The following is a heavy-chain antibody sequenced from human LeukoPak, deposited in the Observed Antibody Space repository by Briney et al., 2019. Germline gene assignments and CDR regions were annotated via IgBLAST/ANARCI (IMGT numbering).Heavy chain of an antibody. CDR3: ATLWRLGASTGEAFDI. CDR1: GYTFISYD. D-gene: IGHD1-26*01. V-gene: IGHV1-8*03. Sequence: GASVKVSCKASGYTFISYDINWVRQATGQGLEWMGWMNPNSGNTGYAQKFQGRVTITRNTSISTAYMELSSLRSEDTAAYYCATLWRLGASTGEAFDIWGQGTMVTVSS. CDR2: MNPNSGNT. J-gene: IGHJ3*02.